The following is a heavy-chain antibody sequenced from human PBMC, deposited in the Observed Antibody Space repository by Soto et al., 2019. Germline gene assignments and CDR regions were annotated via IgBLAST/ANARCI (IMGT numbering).Heavy chain of an antibody. D-gene: IGHD1-26*01. CDR1: GFTFSSYG. CDR3: AKDVGGFDP. J-gene: IGHJ5*02. Sequence: QVQLVESGGGVVQPGRSLRRSCAASGFTFSSYGMHWVRQAPGKGLEWVAVISYDGSNKYYADSVKGRFTISRDNSKNTLYLQMNSLRAEDTAVYYCAKDVGGFDPWGQGTLVTVSS. V-gene: IGHV3-30*18. CDR2: ISYDGSNK.